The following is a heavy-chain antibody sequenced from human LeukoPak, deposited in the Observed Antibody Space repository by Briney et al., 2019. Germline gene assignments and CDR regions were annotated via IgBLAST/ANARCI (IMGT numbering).Heavy chain of an antibody. D-gene: IGHD2-21*01. CDR1: GFTFSDYY. Sequence: PGGSLRLSCAASGFTFSDYYMSWIRQAPGKGLEWVSYISSSGNTKHYADSVKGRFTVSRDNTKNSLYLQMNSLRADDTAVYYCARDESEIVDEYGLAVWGQGTTVTVSS. J-gene: IGHJ6*02. V-gene: IGHV3-11*01. CDR2: ISSSGNTK. CDR3: ARDESEIVDEYGLAV.